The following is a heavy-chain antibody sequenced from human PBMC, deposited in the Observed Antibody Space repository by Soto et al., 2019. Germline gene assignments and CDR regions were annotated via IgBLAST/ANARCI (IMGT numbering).Heavy chain of an antibody. J-gene: IGHJ5*02. CDR1: GGTFSSYA. V-gene: IGHV1-69*13. CDR3: ASLPLKAWYSSSWNNWFDP. Sequence: GASVKVSCKASGGTFSSYAISWVRQAPGQGLEWMGGIIPLFGTANYAQKFQGRVTITADESTSTAYMELSSLRSEDTAVYYCASLPLKAWYSSSWNNWFDPWGQGTLVTVSS. CDR2: IIPLFGTA. D-gene: IGHD6-13*01.